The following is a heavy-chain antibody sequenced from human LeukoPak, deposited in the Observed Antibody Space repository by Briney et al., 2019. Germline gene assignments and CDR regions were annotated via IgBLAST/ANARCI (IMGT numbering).Heavy chain of an antibody. J-gene: IGHJ4*02. CDR1: GFTFSSYS. CDR3: AREDPSGYGSIDY. CDR2: ISTRGSTM. D-gene: IGHD3-10*01. Sequence: GGSLRLSCAASGFTFSSYSMNWVRQAPGKGLEWISYISTRGSTMYYADSVKGRFTISRDNAKNSLYLQMNSLKDEDTAVYYCAREDPSGYGSIDYWGQGTLVTVSS. V-gene: IGHV3-48*02.